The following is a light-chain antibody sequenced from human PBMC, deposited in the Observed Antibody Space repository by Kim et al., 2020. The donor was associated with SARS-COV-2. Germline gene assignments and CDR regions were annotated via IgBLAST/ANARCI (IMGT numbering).Light chain of an antibody. Sequence: QSALTQPPSVSGAPGQRVTISCTGSSTNIGARYDVHWYQHLLGTAPKLLIYDDNNRPSGVPDRFSGSKSGTSASLAITGLQAEDEADYYCQSYDSGLSAWVFGGGTQLTVL. CDR1: STNIGARYD. V-gene: IGLV1-40*01. CDR2: DDN. J-gene: IGLJ3*02. CDR3: QSYDSGLSAWV.